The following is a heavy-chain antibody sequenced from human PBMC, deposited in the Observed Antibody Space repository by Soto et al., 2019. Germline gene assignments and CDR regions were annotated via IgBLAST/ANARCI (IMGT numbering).Heavy chain of an antibody. CDR3: AREVVGSSWYAGTKWFDP. D-gene: IGHD6-13*01. Sequence: VKLSCKASGYTFTSYRISWVSQTPGQGLEWMGWISAYNGNTNYAQKLQGRVTMTTDTSTSTAYMELRSLRSDDTAVYYCAREVVGSSWYAGTKWFDPWGQGTLVTVS. V-gene: IGHV1-18*01. J-gene: IGHJ5*02. CDR2: ISAYNGNT. CDR1: GYTFTSYR.